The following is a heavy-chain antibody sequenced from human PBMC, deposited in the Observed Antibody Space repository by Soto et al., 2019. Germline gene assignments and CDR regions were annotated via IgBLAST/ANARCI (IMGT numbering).Heavy chain of an antibody. J-gene: IGHJ6*03. V-gene: IGHV3-23*01. Sequence: EVQLLESGGGLVQPGGSLRLSCAASGFTFSSYAMSWVRQAPGKGLEWVSAISGSGGSTYYADSVKGRFTISRDNSKNTLYLQMNSLRAEDTAVYYCAKDTPCDNYYYYYMDVWGKGTTVTVSS. CDR3: AKDTPCDNYYYYYMDV. D-gene: IGHD3-9*01. CDR2: ISGSGGST. CDR1: GFTFSSYA.